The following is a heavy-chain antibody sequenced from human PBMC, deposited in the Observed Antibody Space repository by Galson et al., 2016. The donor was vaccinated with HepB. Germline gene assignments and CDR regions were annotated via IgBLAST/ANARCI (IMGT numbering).Heavy chain of an antibody. CDR3: VKGATSLTYYFEN. CDR1: GFTFDAYA. J-gene: IGHJ4*02. D-gene: IGHD1-26*01. CDR2: ITWNSGII. V-gene: IGHV3-9*01. Sequence: SLRLSCAASGFTFDAYAMHWVRQAPGKGLEWISGITWNSGIIAYADSVKGRFTISRDNAKNSLYLQMNGLRSKDTAFYYCVKGATSLTYYFENWGQGTLVTVSS.